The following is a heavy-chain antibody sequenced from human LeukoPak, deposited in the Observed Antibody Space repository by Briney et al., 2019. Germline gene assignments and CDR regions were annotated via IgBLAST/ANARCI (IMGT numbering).Heavy chain of an antibody. J-gene: IGHJ6*04. V-gene: IGHV4-59*12. D-gene: IGHD1-1*01. CDR1: GGSISSYY. CDR3: ARERYGGDV. Sequence: SETLSLTCTVSGGSISSYYWSWIRQPPGNGLEWIGYIYYSGSTYYNPSLKSRVTISVDTSKNQFSLKLSSVTAADTAVCYCARERYGGDVWGKGTTVTVSS. CDR2: IYYSGST.